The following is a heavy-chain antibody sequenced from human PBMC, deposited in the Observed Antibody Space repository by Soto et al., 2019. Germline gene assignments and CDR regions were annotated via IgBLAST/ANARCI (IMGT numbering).Heavy chain of an antibody. CDR1: GFTFSSYA. D-gene: IGHD6-13*01. CDR3: AKATVEYSSSWPFDY. J-gene: IGHJ4*02. CDR2: ISGSGSSR. Sequence: GGSLRLSCAASGFTFSSYALSWVRPAPGKGLEWISAISGSGSSRYYADSVKGRFTISRDNSKNTLYLLINSLSAEDTAVYYCAKATVEYSSSWPFDYWGQGTLVTVPS. V-gene: IGHV3-23*01.